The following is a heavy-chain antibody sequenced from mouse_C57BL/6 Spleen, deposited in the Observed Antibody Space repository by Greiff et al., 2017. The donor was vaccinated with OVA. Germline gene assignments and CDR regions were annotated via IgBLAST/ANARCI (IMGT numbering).Heavy chain of an antibody. J-gene: IGHJ4*01. CDR3: ARSGGESYYGAMDY. Sequence: QVQLQQPGAELVKPGASVKLSCKASGYTFTSYWISWVQQRPGQGLAWIGDIYPGSGSTNYNEKFKSKATMPVDKSYSTAYMQLSSLTSEDSAVDYWARSGGESYYGAMDYWGQGTSVTVSS. CDR1: GYTFTSYW. V-gene: IGHV1-55*01. CDR2: IYPGSGST. D-gene: IGHD1-2*01.